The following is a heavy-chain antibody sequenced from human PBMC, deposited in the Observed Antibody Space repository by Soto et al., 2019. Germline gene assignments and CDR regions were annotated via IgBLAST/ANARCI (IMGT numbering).Heavy chain of an antibody. V-gene: IGHV1-18*01. D-gene: IGHD2-2*01. Sequence: QVQLVQSGAEVKKPGASVKVSCKASGYTFTSYGISWVRQAPGQGLEWMGWISAYNGNTNYAQKLQGRVTMTTDTSTSTAYMELRSLRSDDTAVYYCARNPWDIVVVPAASPPDYWGQGTLVTVSS. CDR1: GYTFTSYG. CDR3: ARNPWDIVVVPAASPPDY. CDR2: ISAYNGNT. J-gene: IGHJ4*02.